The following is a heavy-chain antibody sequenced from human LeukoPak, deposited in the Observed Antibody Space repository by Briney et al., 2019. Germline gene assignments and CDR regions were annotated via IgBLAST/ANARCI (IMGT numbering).Heavy chain of an antibody. CDR3: ARGRQGRSSGYFAY. Sequence: ASVKVSCKASGYTFTSYDINWVRQATGQGLEWMGWMNPNSGNTGYAQKFQGRVTMTRDTSTSTVYMELSSLRSEDTAVYYCARGRQGRSSGYFAYWGQGTLVTVSS. J-gene: IGHJ4*02. D-gene: IGHD3-22*01. V-gene: IGHV1-8*01. CDR1: GYTFTSYD. CDR2: MNPNSGNT.